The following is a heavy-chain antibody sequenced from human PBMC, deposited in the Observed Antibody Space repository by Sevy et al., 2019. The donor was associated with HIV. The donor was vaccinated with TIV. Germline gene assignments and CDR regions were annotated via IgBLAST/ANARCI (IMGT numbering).Heavy chain of an antibody. CDR2: ISGSGGST. D-gene: IGHD2-2*01. V-gene: IGHV3-23*01. CDR3: TCRDIVVVPAASREKGDYYYGMDV. CDR1: GFTFSSYA. Sequence: GGSLRLSCAASGFTFSSYAMSWVRQAPGKGLEWVSAISGSGGSTYYADSVKGRFTISRDNSKNTLYLQMNSLRAEDTAVYCCTCRDIVVVPAASREKGDYYYGMDVWGQGTTVTVSS. J-gene: IGHJ6*02.